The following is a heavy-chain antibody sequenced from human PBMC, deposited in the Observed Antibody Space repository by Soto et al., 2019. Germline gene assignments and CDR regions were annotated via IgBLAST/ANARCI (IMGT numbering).Heavy chain of an antibody. CDR3: ARGSTVVTPEHFDY. D-gene: IGHD4-17*01. V-gene: IGHV4-59*01. CDR2: IYYSGST. Sequence: LSLTCTVSGGSISSYYWSWIRQPPGKGLEWIGYIYYSGSTNYNPSLKSRVTISVDTSKNQFSLKLSSVTAADTAVYYCARGSTVVTPEHFDYWGQGTLVTVSS. CDR1: GGSISSYY. J-gene: IGHJ4*02.